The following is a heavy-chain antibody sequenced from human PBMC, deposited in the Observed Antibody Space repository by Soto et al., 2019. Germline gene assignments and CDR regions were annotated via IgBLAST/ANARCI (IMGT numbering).Heavy chain of an antibody. CDR1: GFSFSTYD. CDR2: ITNDGRNE. D-gene: IGHD3-3*01. V-gene: IGHV3-30*03. J-gene: IGHJ4*02. CDR3: ARDSSPYYDFWSGFYTYFDY. Sequence: PGGSLRLSCAASGFSFSTYDMHWVRQAPGKGLEWVVVITNDGRNENYADSLKGRFTISRDNSKKTLYLQMNSLRADDTAVYYCARDSSPYYDFWSGFYTYFDYWGQGALVTVSS.